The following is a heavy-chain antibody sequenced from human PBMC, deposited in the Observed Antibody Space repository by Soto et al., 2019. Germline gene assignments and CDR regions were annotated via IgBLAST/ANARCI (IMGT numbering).Heavy chain of an antibody. J-gene: IGHJ4*02. D-gene: IGHD3-22*01. CDR2: IYHGGAT. Sequence: SGSLSLTCAFSGGSLRSGSYYWSWIRQPPGKGLEWIGYIYHGGATTYNASLKSRVTISVDTSKNQFFLKVNSVTAADTAVYFCARDSSGRHDYWGQGTPVNVAS. CDR3: ARDSSGRHDY. V-gene: IGHV4-61*01. CDR1: GGSLRSGSYY.